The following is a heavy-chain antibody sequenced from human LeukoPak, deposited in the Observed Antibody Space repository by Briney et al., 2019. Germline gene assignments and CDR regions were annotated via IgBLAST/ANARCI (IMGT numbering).Heavy chain of an antibody. CDR3: ARGLYGGSVNWFDP. CDR2: ISGSGGST. Sequence: GGSLRLSCAASGFTFSSYAMSWVRQAPGKGLEWVSAISGSGGSTNYADSVKGRFTFSRDNAKSTLYLQMNSLRAEDTAVYYCARGLYGGSVNWFDPWGQGTLVTVSS. J-gene: IGHJ5*02. V-gene: IGHV3-23*01. CDR1: GFTFSSYA. D-gene: IGHD1-26*01.